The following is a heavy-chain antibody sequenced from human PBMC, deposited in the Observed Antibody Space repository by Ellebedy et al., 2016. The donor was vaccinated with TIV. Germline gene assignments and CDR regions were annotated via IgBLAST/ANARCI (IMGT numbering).Heavy chain of an antibody. V-gene: IGHV3-7*03. D-gene: IGHD2-8*02. Sequence: PGGSLRLSCAASGFTFSTYWMSWVRQAPGRGLEWVANIMQDGSEKYYVDSLKGRFTISRDNAENSLYLQMNSLRAEDTALYYCARPSYCTGGCHLNGRYYFDYWGQGILVTVSS. CDR2: IMQDGSEK. CDR1: GFTFSTYW. J-gene: IGHJ4*02. CDR3: ARPSYCTGGCHLNGRYYFDY.